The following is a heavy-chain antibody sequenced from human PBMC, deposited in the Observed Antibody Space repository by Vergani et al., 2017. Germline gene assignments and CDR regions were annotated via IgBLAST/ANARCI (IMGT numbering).Heavy chain of an antibody. V-gene: IGHV4-61*02. D-gene: IGHD3-10*01. Sequence: QVQLQESGPGLVKPSQTLSLTCTVSGGSISSGSYYWSWIRQPAGKGLEWIGRIYTSGSTNYNPSLKSRVTISVDTSKNQFSLKLSSVTAADTAVYYCARTPWFGVDYWGQGTLVTVSS. CDR2: IYTSGST. CDR1: GGSISSGSYY. J-gene: IGHJ4*02. CDR3: ARTPWFGVDY.